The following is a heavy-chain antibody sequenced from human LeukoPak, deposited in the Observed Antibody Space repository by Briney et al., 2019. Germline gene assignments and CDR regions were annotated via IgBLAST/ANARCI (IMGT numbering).Heavy chain of an antibody. J-gene: IGHJ4*02. CDR3: ARDTETGDIDY. V-gene: IGHV4-61*02. CDR2: IYTSGST. Sequence: PSETLSLTCTVSGGSISSGSYYWSWIRQPAGKGLEWIGRIYTSGSTNYNPSLKSRVTISVDTSKDQFSLKLSSVTAADTAVYYCARDTETGDIDYWGQGTLVTVSS. D-gene: IGHD7-27*01. CDR1: GGSISSGSYY.